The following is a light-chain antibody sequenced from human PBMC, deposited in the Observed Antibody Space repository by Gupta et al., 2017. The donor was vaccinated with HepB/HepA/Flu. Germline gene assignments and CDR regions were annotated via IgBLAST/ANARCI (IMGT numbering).Light chain of an antibody. CDR1: QSVSSN. Sequence: EIVMTQSPATLSVSPGERATLSCRASQSVSSNLAWYQQKPGQAPRLLIYGASTRATGIPARFSGSGSGTEFTLTISSLQSEDFAVYYCQQYNNWPGCIFGQGTKLEIK. J-gene: IGKJ2*02. CDR2: GAS. V-gene: IGKV3-15*01. CDR3: QQYNNWPGCI.